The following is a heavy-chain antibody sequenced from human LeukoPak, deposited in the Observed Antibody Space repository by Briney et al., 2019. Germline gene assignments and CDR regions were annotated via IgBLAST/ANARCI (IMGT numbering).Heavy chain of an antibody. Sequence: SETLSLTCTVSGGSISSYYWSWIRQPPGKGLEWIGNIYYSGSTNYNPSLKSRVTISVDTSKNQFSLELSSVTAADTAVYYCTRGSLAYYYTDVWGKGTTVTVSS. J-gene: IGHJ6*03. V-gene: IGHV4-59*01. CDR2: IYYSGST. CDR1: GGSISSYY. CDR3: TRGSLAYYYTDV.